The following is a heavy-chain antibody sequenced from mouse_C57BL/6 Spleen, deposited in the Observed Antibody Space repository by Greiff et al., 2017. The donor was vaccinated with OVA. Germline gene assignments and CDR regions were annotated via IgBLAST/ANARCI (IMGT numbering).Heavy chain of an antibody. D-gene: IGHD1-1*01. CDR3: ANYYGSSYPYWYFDV. CDR2: INPNNGGT. J-gene: IGHJ1*03. CDR1: GYTFTDYY. Sequence: VQLQQSGPELVKPGASVKISCKASGYTFTDYYMNWVKQSHGKSLEWIGDINPNNGGTSYNQKFKGKATLTVDKSSSTAYMELRSLTSEDSAVYYCANYYGSSYPYWYFDVWGTGTTVTVSS. V-gene: IGHV1-26*01.